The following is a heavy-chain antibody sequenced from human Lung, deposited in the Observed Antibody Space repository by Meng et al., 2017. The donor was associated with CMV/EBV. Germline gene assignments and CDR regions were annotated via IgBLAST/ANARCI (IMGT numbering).Heavy chain of an antibody. CDR2: VYDTGGT. J-gene: IGHJ4*02. CDR3: ARGSNTARAYVDS. V-gene: IGHV4-30-4*01. D-gene: IGHD5-18*01. CDR1: AVHITVGFYS. Sequence: VHPSHTLSLHLPITAVHITVGFYSWNCIRQHRVEGLEWIGCVYDTGGTYDNPSLKSLLSMSIDTSNTQFFLILTSVTASDTAFNVCARGSNTARAYVDSWGLGTLVTVSS.